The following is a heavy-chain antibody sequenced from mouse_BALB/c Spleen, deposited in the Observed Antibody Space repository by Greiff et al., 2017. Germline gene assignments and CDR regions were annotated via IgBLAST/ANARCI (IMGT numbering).Heavy chain of an antibody. V-gene: IGHV2-2*02. CDR1: GFSLTSYG. Sequence: VKLMESGPGLVQPSQSLSITCTVSGFSLTSYGVHWVRQSPGKGLEWLGVIWSGGSTDYNAAFISRLSISKDNSKSQVFFKMNSLQANDTAIYYCVRSWGLRAWYFDVWGAGTTVTVSS. CDR3: VRSWGLRAWYFDV. D-gene: IGHD2-13*01. J-gene: IGHJ1*01. CDR2: IWSGGST.